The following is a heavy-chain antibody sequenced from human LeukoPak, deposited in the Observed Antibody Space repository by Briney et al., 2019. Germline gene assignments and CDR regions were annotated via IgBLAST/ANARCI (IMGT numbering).Heavy chain of an antibody. CDR2: ISGSGHST. CDR3: ARDVMIRGIIGH. CDR1: GFTFSSYV. J-gene: IGHJ4*02. Sequence: GGSLRLSCAASGFTFSSYVMSWVRQAPGKGLEWVSDISGSGHSTYYADSVKGRFTISRDNSKNTLYLQMNSLGAEDTAVYHCARDVMIRGIIGHWGQGTLVTVSS. V-gene: IGHV3-23*01. D-gene: IGHD3-10*01.